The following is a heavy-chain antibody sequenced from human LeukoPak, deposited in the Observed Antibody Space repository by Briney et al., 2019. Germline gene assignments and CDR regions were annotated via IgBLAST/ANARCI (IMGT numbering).Heavy chain of an antibody. CDR1: GFTFSSYA. CDR3: AKDAAGPEY. J-gene: IGHJ4*02. D-gene: IGHD6-13*01. Sequence: GGSLRLSCAASGFTFSSYAMSWVRQAPGKGLEWVSGISASGGDTWYPDSVKGRFTISRDNSKNTLFLQMNSLRVEDTAIYYCAKDAAGPEYWGQGTRVTVSS. CDR2: ISASGGDT. V-gene: IGHV3-23*01.